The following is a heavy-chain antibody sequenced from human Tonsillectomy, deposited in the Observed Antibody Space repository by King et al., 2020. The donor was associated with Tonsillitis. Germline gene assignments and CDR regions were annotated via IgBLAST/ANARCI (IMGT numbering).Heavy chain of an antibody. Sequence: VQLVESGGGLIQPGGSLRLSCAASGFTVSKNYMNWVRQAPGKGLEWVSVIYSGGKTYYADSVKGRFTISRDNSKNTLYLQMNSLRAEDTAVYYCARERRYFDRSDPHDAFDIWGQGTMVTVSS. CDR2: IYSGGKT. CDR1: GFTVSKNY. CDR3: ARERRYFDRSDPHDAFDI. J-gene: IGHJ3*02. D-gene: IGHD3-9*01. V-gene: IGHV3-53*01.